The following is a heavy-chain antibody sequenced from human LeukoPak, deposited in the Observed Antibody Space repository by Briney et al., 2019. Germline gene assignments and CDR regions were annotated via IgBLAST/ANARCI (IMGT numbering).Heavy chain of an antibody. CDR2: ISSTGGTT. CDR3: AKANSGSYFGYFDY. V-gene: IGHV3-23*01. Sequence: GGSLRLSCAASGITFSSYGMSWVRQAPGKGLEWVSSISSTGGTTYYADSVKGRFTISRDNSKNTLYLQMNSLRAEDTAVYYCAKANSGSYFGYFDYWGQGTLVTVSS. D-gene: IGHD1-26*01. J-gene: IGHJ4*02. CDR1: GITFSSYG.